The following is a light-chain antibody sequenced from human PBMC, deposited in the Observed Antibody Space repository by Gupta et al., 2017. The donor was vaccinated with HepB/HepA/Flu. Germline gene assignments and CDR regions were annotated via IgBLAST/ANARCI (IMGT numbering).Light chain of an antibody. J-gene: IGLJ2*01. CDR2: DVS. Sequence: QSALTQPASVSGSPGQSITISCTGTSSDVGSYKLVSWYQQHPGKAPKLMIYDVSKRHSGAAPPVFCSTSGTTAALTIARLPAEEEADYYCCSYAGSSTFDVVFGGGTKLTVL. V-gene: IGLV2-23*02. CDR1: SSDVGSYKL. CDR3: CSYAGSSTFDVV.